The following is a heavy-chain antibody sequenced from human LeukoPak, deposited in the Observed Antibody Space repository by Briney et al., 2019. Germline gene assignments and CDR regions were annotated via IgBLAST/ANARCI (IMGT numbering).Heavy chain of an antibody. J-gene: IGHJ4*02. V-gene: IGHV3-30*04. CDR3: ARDFEAVKNYFDY. D-gene: IGHD6-19*01. CDR2: ISYDGSNK. CDR1: GFTFSSNA. Sequence: GRSLRLSCAASGFTFSSNAMHWVRQAPGKGLEWVAVISYDGSNKYYADSVKGRFTISRDNSKNTLYLQMNSLRAEDTAVYYCARDFEAVKNYFDYWGQGTLVTVSS.